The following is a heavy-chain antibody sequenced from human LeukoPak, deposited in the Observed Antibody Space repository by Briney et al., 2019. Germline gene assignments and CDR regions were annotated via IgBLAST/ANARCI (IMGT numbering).Heavy chain of an antibody. V-gene: IGHV4-31*03. CDR2: IYYSGST. J-gene: IGHJ4*02. D-gene: IGHD3-10*01. Sequence: SETLSLTCTVSGGSISSGGYYWSWIRQHPGKGLEWIGYIYYSGSTYYNPSLKSRVTISVDTSKNQFSLKLSSVTAADTAVYYCARDSSKGFGELLSLWGQGTLVTVS. CDR1: GGSISSGGYY. CDR3: ARDSSKGFGELLSL.